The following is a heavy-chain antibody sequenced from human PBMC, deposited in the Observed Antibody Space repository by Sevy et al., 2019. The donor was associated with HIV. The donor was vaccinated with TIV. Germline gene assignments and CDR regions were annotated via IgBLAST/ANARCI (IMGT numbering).Heavy chain of an antibody. J-gene: IGHJ6*02. D-gene: IGHD2-15*01. CDR2: ISYDGSNK. CDR1: GFTFSSYA. Sequence: GGSLRLSCAASGFTFSSYAMHWVRQAPGKGLEWVAVISYDGSNKYYADSVKGRFTISRDNSKNTLYLQMNSLRAEDTAVYYCARGCLRGYCYGMDVWGQGTTVTVS. V-gene: IGHV3-30*04. CDR3: ARGCLRGYCYGMDV.